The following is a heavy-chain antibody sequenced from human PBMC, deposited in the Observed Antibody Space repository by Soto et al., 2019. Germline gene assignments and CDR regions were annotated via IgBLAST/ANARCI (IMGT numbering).Heavy chain of an antibody. V-gene: IGHV1-18*01. J-gene: IGHJ4*02. CDR2: ISVYNGNT. CDR1: GYTFTSYG. Sequence: ASVKVSCKASGYTFTSYGITWVRQAPGQGLEWMGWISVYNGNTNYAQRLQGRVTMTTDTSTSTAYMELRSLRSDDTAVYYCARDGAGGGNSYTYSFDYWGQGTLVPSPQ. CDR3: ARDGAGGGNSYTYSFDY. D-gene: IGHD5-18*01.